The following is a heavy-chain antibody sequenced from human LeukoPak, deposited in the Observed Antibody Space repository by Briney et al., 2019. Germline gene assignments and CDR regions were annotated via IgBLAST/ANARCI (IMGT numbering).Heavy chain of an antibody. CDR3: AKLTGTTVDYYYYMDV. J-gene: IGHJ6*03. CDR2: IRYDGSNK. Sequence: GGSLRLSCAASGFTFSSYGMHWVRQAPGKGLEWVAFIRYDGSNKYYADSVKGRFTISRDNSKNTLYLQMNSLRAEDTAVYYCAKLTGTTVDYYYYMDVWGKGTTVTVSS. D-gene: IGHD1-7*01. V-gene: IGHV3-30*02. CDR1: GFTFSSYG.